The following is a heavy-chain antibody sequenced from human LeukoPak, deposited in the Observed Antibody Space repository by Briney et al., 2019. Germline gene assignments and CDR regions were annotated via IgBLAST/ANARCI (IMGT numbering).Heavy chain of an antibody. J-gene: IGHJ3*02. CDR2: IIPILGIA. Sequence: SVKVSCKASGGTFSSYAISWVRQAPGQGLEWMGRIIPILGIANYAQKFQGRVTITTDESTSTAYMELSSLRSEDTAVYYCARAFTLDPNAFDIWGQGTMVTVSS. CDR3: ARAFTLDPNAFDI. V-gene: IGHV1-69*04. CDR1: GGTFSSYA. D-gene: IGHD3-16*01.